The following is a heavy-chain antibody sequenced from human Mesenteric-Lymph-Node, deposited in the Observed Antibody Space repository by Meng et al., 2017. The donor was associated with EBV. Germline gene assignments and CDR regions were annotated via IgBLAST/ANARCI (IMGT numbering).Heavy chain of an antibody. CDR2: IYSSGIT. V-gene: IGHV4-30-4*01. Sequence: QVQLQESGPGLVKPSKTPSLTCTVSSGAMNNDASYWTWVRQSPEKGLEWIGYIYSSGITYYNPSLKSRVSISTDTSINQFSLKLTSVTAADTAVYYCASGLLHTSMPYWGQGILVTVSS. J-gene: IGHJ4*02. D-gene: IGHD2/OR15-2a*01. CDR1: SGAMNNDASY. CDR3: ASGLLHTSMPY.